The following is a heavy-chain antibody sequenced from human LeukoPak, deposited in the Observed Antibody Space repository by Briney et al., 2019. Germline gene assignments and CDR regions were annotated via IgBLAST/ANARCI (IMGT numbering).Heavy chain of an antibody. V-gene: IGHV4-59*02. J-gene: IGHJ4*02. D-gene: IGHD4-11*01. CDR2: IYYSGST. Sequence: GSMRLSCAASGFTVSSNYMSWVRQAPGKGLEWIGYIYYSGSTNYNPSLKSRATISVDTSKNQFSLKLSSVTAADTAVYYCARAFSGYHSKSGGIDYWGQGTLVTVSS. CDR1: GFTVSSNY. CDR3: ARAFSGYHSKSGGIDY.